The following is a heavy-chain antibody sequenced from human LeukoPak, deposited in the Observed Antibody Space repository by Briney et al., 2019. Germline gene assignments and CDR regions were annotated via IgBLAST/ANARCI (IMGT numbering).Heavy chain of an antibody. CDR2: IYYSGST. D-gene: IGHD3-22*01. Sequence: SETLSLTCTVPGGSISSYYWSWIRQPPGKGLEWIGYIYYSGSTNYNPSLKSRVTISVDTSKNQFSLKLSSVTAADTAVYYCASTYYYDSGPYFDYWGQGTLVTVSS. CDR1: GGSISSYY. CDR3: ASTYYYDSGPYFDY. V-gene: IGHV4-59*01. J-gene: IGHJ4*02.